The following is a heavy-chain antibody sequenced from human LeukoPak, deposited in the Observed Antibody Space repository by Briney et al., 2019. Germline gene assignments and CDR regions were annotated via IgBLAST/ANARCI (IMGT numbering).Heavy chain of an antibody. CDR1: GFTFSSYW. V-gene: IGHV3-23*01. CDR3: AKEFYDTYDSTSFDY. J-gene: IGHJ4*02. Sequence: SGGSLRLSCAASGFTFSSYWMNWVRQAPGKGLEWVSAISGSGGSTYYADSVKGRFTISRDNSKNTLYLQMNSLRAEDTAVYYCAKEFYDTYDSTSFDYWGQGTLVTVSS. CDR2: ISGSGGST. D-gene: IGHD3-22*01.